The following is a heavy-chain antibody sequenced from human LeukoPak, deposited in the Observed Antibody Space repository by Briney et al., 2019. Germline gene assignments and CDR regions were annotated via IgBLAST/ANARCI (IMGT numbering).Heavy chain of an antibody. CDR3: ARTKTSYLISFDY. V-gene: IGHV4-30-4*08. CDR1: GGSISSGDYY. Sequence: PSETLSLTCTVSGGSISSGDYYWSWIRQPPGKGLEWIGYIYYSGSTYYNPSLKSRVTISVDTFKNQFSLKLSSVTAADTAVYYCARTKTSYLISFDYWGQGTLVTVSS. D-gene: IGHD1-26*01. CDR2: IYYSGST. J-gene: IGHJ4*02.